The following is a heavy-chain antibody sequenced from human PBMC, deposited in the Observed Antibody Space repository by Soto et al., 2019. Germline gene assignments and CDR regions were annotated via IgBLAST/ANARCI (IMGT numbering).Heavy chain of an antibody. Sequence: PSETPSLTGAVDGGAFSGNDGSWIRQPRGKGLDWSGEINHSGSTNYHPSLKSRVTLSVDTSNNQFSLQLSSVTAAATAVYYCASPGGITMVPGVVPGFDYWGQGTLVTVSS. CDR1: GGAFSGND. V-gene: IGHV4-34*01. J-gene: IGHJ4*02. D-gene: IGHD3-10*01. CDR2: INHSGST. CDR3: ASPGGITMVPGVVPGFDY.